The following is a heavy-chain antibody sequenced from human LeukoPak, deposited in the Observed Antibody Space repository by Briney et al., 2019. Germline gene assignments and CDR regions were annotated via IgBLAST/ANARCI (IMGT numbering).Heavy chain of an antibody. J-gene: IGHJ6*03. Sequence: GESLKIPCQYSGDSFSNSWIAWVRQLPGKGLEWMGMFYPSKSASRHSPAFQGQVTMSADTSIRTAYLQWDSLRASDTAIYYCSXXXXTGXRXNXXSHMDVXGNGTTVTVSS. D-gene: IGHD1-1*01. CDR3: SXXXXTGXRXNXXSHMDV. CDR2: FYPSKSAS. CDR1: GDSFSNSW. V-gene: IGHV5-51*01.